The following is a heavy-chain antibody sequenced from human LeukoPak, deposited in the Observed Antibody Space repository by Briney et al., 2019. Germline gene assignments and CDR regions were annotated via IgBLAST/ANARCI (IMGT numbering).Heavy chain of an antibody. D-gene: IGHD6-19*01. Sequence: SETLFLTCAVSGGSISSSNWWSWVRQPPGKGLEWIGEIYHSGSTNYNPSLKSRVTISVDRSKNQFSLKLNSVTAADTAVYYCARTQTYSSGWDYFDYWGQGTLVTVSS. V-gene: IGHV4-4*02. CDR2: IYHSGST. J-gene: IGHJ4*02. CDR3: ARTQTYSSGWDYFDY. CDR1: GGSISSSNW.